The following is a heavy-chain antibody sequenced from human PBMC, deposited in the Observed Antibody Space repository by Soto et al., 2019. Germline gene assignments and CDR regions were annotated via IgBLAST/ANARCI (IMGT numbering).Heavy chain of an antibody. D-gene: IGHD5-12*01. J-gene: IGHJ4*02. CDR3: ARYQWLRGFAY. Sequence: QLQLQESGPGLVKPSETLSLTCTVSGGSISSSSYYWGWIRQPPGKGLEWIGSIYYSGSTYYNPSLKSRVTISVDTSKNPFSLKLSSVTAADTAVYYCARYQWLRGFAYWGQGTLVTVSS. CDR1: GGSISSSSYY. V-gene: IGHV4-39*01. CDR2: IYYSGST.